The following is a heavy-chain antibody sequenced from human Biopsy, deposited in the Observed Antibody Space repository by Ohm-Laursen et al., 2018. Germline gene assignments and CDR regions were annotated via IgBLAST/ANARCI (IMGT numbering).Heavy chain of an antibody. V-gene: IGHV4-39*01. Sequence: GTLSLTCTVSGGSISHNNYYWGWIRQPPGKGLEWIGSIFYRGSTRYKPSLKNRVNISVDTSKNQFSLKLNSVTAADTAVYYCARDYDTSGYYYVSWGQGTLVTVSS. CDR3: ARDYDTSGYYYVS. CDR1: GGSISHNNYY. CDR2: IFYRGST. D-gene: IGHD3-22*01. J-gene: IGHJ5*02.